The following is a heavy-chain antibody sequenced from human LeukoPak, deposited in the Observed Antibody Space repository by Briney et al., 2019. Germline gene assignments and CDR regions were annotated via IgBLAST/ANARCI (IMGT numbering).Heavy chain of an antibody. CDR2: INHSGST. V-gene: IGHV4-34*01. CDR3: ARGSIQASYYYYYMDV. CDR1: GGSISSYY. Sequence: SETLSLTCTVSGGSISSYYWSWIRQPPGKGLEWIGEINHSGSTNYNPSLKSRVTISVDTSKNQFSLKLSSVTAADTAVYYCARGSIQASYYYYYMDVWGKGTTVTVSS. D-gene: IGHD2-21*01. J-gene: IGHJ6*03.